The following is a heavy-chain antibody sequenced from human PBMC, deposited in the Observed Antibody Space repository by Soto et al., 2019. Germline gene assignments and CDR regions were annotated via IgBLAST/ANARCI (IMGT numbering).Heavy chain of an antibody. CDR2: IIPIFGTA. D-gene: IGHD4-4*01. CDR3: ARLRVTTNYYYYYGMDV. CDR1: GGTFSSYA. J-gene: IGHJ6*02. Sequence: SGKVSCKASGGTFSSYAIIWVRQAPGQGLEWMGGIIPIFGTANYAQKFQGRVTITADESTSTAYMELSSLRSEDTAVYYCARLRVTTNYYYYYGMDVWGQGTTVTVSS. V-gene: IGHV1-69*13.